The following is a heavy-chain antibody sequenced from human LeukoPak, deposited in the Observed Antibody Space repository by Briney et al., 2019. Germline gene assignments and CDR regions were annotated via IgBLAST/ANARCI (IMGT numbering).Heavy chain of an antibody. CDR3: ARVLAGEAAPCYYGMDV. V-gene: IGHV1-3*01. J-gene: IGHJ6*02. CDR2: INAGNGNT. D-gene: IGHD2-15*01. Sequence: ASVKVSCKASGYTFTSYAMHWVRQAPGQRLEWMGWINAGNGNTKYSQKFQGRVTITRDTSASTAYMELSSLRSEDTAVYYCARVLAGEAAPCYYGMDVWGQGTTVTVSS. CDR1: GYTFTSYA.